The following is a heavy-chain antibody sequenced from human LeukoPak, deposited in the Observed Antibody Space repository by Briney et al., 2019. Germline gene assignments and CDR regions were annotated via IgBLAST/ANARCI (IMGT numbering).Heavy chain of an antibody. Sequence: ASVKVSCKASGYTFTGYYMHWVRQAPGQGLEWMGWINPNSGGTNYAQKFQGRVTMTRDTFISTAYMELSRLRSDDTAVYYCARDQVGIVVVVAATLSWFDPWGQGTLVTVSS. D-gene: IGHD2-15*01. J-gene: IGHJ5*02. V-gene: IGHV1-2*02. CDR2: INPNSGGT. CDR1: GYTFTGYY. CDR3: ARDQVGIVVVVAATLSWFDP.